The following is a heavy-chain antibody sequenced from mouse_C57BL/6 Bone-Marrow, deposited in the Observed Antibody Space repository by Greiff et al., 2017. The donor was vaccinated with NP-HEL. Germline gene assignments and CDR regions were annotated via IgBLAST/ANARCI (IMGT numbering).Heavy chain of an antibody. CDR2: ISSGSSTI. D-gene: IGHD1-1*01. CDR1: GFTFSDYG. V-gene: IGHV5-17*01. J-gene: IGHJ2*01. Sequence: EVNVVESGGGLVKPGGSLKLSCAASGFTFSDYGMHWVRQAPEKGLEWVAYISSGSSTIYYADTVKGRFTISRDNAKITLFLQMTSLRSEDTAMYYCARQYYYGSSYFDYWGQGTTLSVSS. CDR3: ARQYYYGSSYFDY.